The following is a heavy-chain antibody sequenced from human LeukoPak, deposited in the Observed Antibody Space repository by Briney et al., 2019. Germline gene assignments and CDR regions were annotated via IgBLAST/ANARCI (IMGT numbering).Heavy chain of an antibody. CDR1: GYTFTDYY. CDR2: INPNTGGT. V-gene: IGHV1-2*02. Sequence: ASVKVSCKASGYTFTDYYIHWVRQAPGQGLEWLGWINPNTGGTHYVQKFQDRVTMTRDRSIRTAYMEVSRLGSDDTAEYYCATMGATNFDHWGQGTLVTVSS. D-gene: IGHD1-26*01. J-gene: IGHJ4*02. CDR3: ATMGATNFDH.